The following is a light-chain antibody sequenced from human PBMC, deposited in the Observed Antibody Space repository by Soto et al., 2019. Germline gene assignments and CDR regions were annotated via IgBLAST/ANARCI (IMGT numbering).Light chain of an antibody. Sequence: QSVLTQPPSASGTPGQRVTISCSTSSSNLGDNTVNWYQQVPGTAPKLLIYSYDQRPSGVPDRFSGSKSGTSASLAISGLQSEVEAEYYCAAWDASLDGYVCATGTKVTV. J-gene: IGLJ1*01. CDR2: SYD. CDR3: AAWDASLDGYV. CDR1: SSNLGDNT. V-gene: IGLV1-44*01.